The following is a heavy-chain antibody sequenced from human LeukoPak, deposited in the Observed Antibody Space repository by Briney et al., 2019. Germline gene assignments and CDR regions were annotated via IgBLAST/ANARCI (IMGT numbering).Heavy chain of an antibody. Sequence: PGGSLRLSCAASGFTFSSYSMNWVRQAPGKGLEWVSSISSSSSYIYYADSVKGRFTISRDNAKNSLYLQMNSLRAEDTAVYYCARDGPGYYDSSGSVYFDLWGRGTLVTVSS. V-gene: IGHV3-21*01. J-gene: IGHJ2*01. CDR1: GFTFSSYS. D-gene: IGHD3-22*01. CDR2: ISSSSSYI. CDR3: ARDGPGYYDSSGSVYFDL.